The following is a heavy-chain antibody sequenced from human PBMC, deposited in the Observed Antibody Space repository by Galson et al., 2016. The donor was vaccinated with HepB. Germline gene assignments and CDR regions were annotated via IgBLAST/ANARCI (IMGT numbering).Heavy chain of an antibody. CDR1: GFTFENYA. CDR3: AKDITTEASGLNY. CDR2: ISWNSDYI. Sequence: SLRLSCAASGFTFENYAMHWVRQAPGKGLEWVSGISWNSDYIGYAESVKGRFTISRDNAKHSLYLQMNSLRTEDTALYYCAKDITTEASGLNYWGQGTLVTVSS. V-gene: IGHV3-9*01. D-gene: IGHD2/OR15-2a*01. J-gene: IGHJ4*02.